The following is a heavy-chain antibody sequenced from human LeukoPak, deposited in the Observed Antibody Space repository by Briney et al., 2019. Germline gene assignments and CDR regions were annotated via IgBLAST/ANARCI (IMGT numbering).Heavy chain of an antibody. CDR3: ATAKSIAVAGTFVD. J-gene: IGHJ4*02. CDR1: GGSISSSSYY. V-gene: IGHV4-39*07. D-gene: IGHD6-19*01. CDR2: IYYSGST. Sequence: SETLSLTCTVSGGSISSSSYYWGWIRQPPGKGLEWIGSIYYSGSTYYNPSLKSRVTISVDTSKNQFSLKLSSVTAADTAVYYCATAKSIAVAGTFVDWGQGTLVTVSS.